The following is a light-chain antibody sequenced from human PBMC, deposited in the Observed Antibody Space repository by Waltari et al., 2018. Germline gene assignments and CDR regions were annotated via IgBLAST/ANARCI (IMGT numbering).Light chain of an antibody. CDR2: RNN. Sequence: QSVLTQPPSASGTPGQRVTISCSGSSSNIGSNYVYWYQQLPGTAPKLLIYRNNQLPSGVPYRFSGSKSGTSASLAISGLRSEDEADYYCAAWDDSLSGVVFGGGTKLTVL. CDR3: AAWDDSLSGVV. J-gene: IGLJ2*01. CDR1: SSNIGSNY. V-gene: IGLV1-47*01.